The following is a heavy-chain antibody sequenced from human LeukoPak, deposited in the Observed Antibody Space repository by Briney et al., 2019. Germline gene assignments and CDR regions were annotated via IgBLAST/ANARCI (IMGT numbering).Heavy chain of an antibody. J-gene: IGHJ5*02. CDR1: GGSISSYY. CDR3: ARVRPWFDP. V-gene: IGHV4-59*01. Sequence: SETLSLTCTVPGGSISSYYWSWIRQPPGKGLEWIGYIYYSGSTNYNPSLKSPVTISVDTSKNQFSLKLSSVTAADTAVYYCARVRPWFDPWGQGTLVTVSS. CDR2: IYYSGST. D-gene: IGHD6-6*01.